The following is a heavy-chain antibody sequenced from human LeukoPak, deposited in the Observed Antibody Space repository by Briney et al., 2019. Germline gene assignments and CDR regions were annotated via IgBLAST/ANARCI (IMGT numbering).Heavy chain of an antibody. CDR2: IYQSGST. D-gene: IGHD6-13*01. CDR1: GGSISSSSYY. CDR3: ARSTFRIAADTQGAFDI. J-gene: IGHJ3*02. V-gene: IGHV4-39*07. Sequence: SETLSLTCTVSGGSISSSSYYRDWIRQPPGKGLEWIGYIYQSGSTYYNPSLKSRATISVDRSKNQFSLKVSSVSAADTAVYYCARSTFRIAADTQGAFDIWGQGTMVTVSS.